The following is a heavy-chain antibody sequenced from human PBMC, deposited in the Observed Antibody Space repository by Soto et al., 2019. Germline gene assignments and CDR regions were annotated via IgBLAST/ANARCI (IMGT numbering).Heavy chain of an antibody. J-gene: IGHJ6*02. CDR1: GFTFSSYA. CDR3: ARDRLEWLLHYYYGMDV. CDR2: ISYDGSNK. Sequence: GGSLRLSCAASGFTFSSYAMHWVRQAPGKGLEWVAVISYDGSNKYYADSVKGRFTISRDNSKNTLYLQMNSLRAEDTAVYYCARDRLEWLLHYYYGMDVWGQGTTVTVSS. V-gene: IGHV3-30-3*01. D-gene: IGHD3-3*01.